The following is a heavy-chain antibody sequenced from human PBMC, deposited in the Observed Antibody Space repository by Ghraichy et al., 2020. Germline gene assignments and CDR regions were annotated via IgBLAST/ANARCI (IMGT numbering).Heavy chain of an antibody. CDR1: GFTFSSYG. Sequence: GALRLSCAASGFTFSSYGMHWVRQAPGKGLEWVAVIWYDGSNKYYADSVKGRFTISRDNSKNTLYLQMNSLRAEDTAVYYCARDRESYGGNSGYQHWGQGTLVTVSS. D-gene: IGHD4-23*01. CDR2: IWYDGSNK. CDR3: ARDRESYGGNSGYQH. V-gene: IGHV3-33*01. J-gene: IGHJ1*01.